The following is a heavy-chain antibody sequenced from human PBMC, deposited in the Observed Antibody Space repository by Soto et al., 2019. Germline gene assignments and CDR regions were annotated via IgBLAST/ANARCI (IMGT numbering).Heavy chain of an antibody. CDR1: GGTFSSYA. D-gene: IGHD3-22*01. CDR3: ARDRNLGYDSSGYQYYFDY. CDR2: IIPIFGTA. J-gene: IGHJ4*02. Sequence: SVKVSCKASGGTFSSYAISWVRQAPGQGLEWMGGIIPIFGTANYAQKFQGRVTITADESTSTAYMELSSLRSEDTAVYYCARDRNLGYDSSGYQYYFDYWGQGTLVTVSS. V-gene: IGHV1-69*13.